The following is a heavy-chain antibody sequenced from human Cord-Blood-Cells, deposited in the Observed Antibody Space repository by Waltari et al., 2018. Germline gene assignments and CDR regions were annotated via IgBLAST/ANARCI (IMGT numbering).Heavy chain of an antibody. J-gene: IGHJ4*02. V-gene: IGHV4-39*01. CDR3: ARLNRGSGSYYGGYYFDY. Sequence: QLQLQESGPGLVKPSETLSLTCTVSGGSISSSRYYWGWIRQPPGKGLEWIGSIYYSGSTYYNPSLKSRVTISVDTSKNQFSLKLSSVTAADTAVYYCARLNRGSGSYYGGYYFDYWGQGTLVTVSS. CDR2: IYYSGST. D-gene: IGHD3-10*01. CDR1: GGSISSSRYY.